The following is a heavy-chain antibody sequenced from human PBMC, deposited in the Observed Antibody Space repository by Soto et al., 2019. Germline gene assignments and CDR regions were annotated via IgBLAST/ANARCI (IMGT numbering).Heavy chain of an antibody. J-gene: IGHJ4*02. V-gene: IGHV2-5*02. CDR3: ARRRRLVSDWYPFDS. CDR1: GFSLSSAGVG. D-gene: IGHD6-19*01. Sequence: QITLKESGPTLVKPTQTLTLTCTFSGFSLSSAGVGVGWIRQPPGKALELLALIYWDGNERYSPSLRSRLTITTDTSKNQVVLTMTNMDPVDTATYYCARRRRLVSDWYPFDSWGQGTLVTVSS. CDR2: IYWDGNE.